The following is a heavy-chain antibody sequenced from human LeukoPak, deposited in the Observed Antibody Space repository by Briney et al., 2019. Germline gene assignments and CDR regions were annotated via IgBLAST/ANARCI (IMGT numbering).Heavy chain of an antibody. CDR2: IYHSGST. D-gene: IGHD2-2*01. CDR1: GYSISSGYY. J-gene: IGHJ6*03. CDR3: ARHGGYCSSASCYQSNYYYYYMDV. V-gene: IGHV4-38-2*01. Sequence: PSETLSLTCAVSGYSISSGYYWGWIRQPPGKGLEWIGSIYHSGSTYYNPSLKSRVTISVDTSKNQFSLKLSSVTAADTAVYYCARHGGYCSSASCYQSNYYYYYMDVWGKGTTVTASS.